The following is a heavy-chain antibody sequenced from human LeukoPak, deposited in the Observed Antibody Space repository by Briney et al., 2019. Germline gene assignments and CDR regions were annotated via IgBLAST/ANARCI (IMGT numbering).Heavy chain of an antibody. J-gene: IGHJ4*02. CDR3: ARDEGRGSYYGVGLDYFDY. CDR2: ISSSSSYI. Sequence: PSETLSLTCTVSGGSISSSSYDWGWIRQPPGKGLEWVSSISSSSSYIYYADSVKGRFTISRDNAKNSLYLQMNSLRAEDTAVYYWARDEGRGSYYGVGLDYFDYWGQGTLVTVSS. D-gene: IGHD1-26*01. CDR1: GGSISSSS. V-gene: IGHV3-21*01.